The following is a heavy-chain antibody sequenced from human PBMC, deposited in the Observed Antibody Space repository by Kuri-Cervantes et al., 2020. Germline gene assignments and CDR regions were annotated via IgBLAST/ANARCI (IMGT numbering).Heavy chain of an antibody. CDR3: ATTQRGYSYGYPNPFDY. V-gene: IGHV4-39*01. CDR2: TYYSGST. D-gene: IGHD5-18*01. Sequence: SETLSLTCTVSGGSISSSSYYWGWIRQPPGKGLEWIGSTYYSGSTYYNPSLKSRVAISVDTSKNQFSLKLSSVTAADTAVYYCATTQRGYSYGYPNPFDYWGQGTLVTVSS. J-gene: IGHJ4*02. CDR1: GGSISSSSYY.